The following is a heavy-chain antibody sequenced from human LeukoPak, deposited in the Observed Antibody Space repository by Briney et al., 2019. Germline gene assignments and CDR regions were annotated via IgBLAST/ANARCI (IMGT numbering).Heavy chain of an antibody. J-gene: IGHJ4*02. CDR2: ISRRGDKT. CDR1: GFTLSDYA. V-gene: IGHV3-23*01. CDR3: AKELLPNHY. Sequence: PGGSLRLSCGVSGFTLSDYAMCWVRQAPGKGLEWPSGISRRGDKTFYADSVKGRFTISRDVSMNTLYLRMNSLRADDTAMYYCAKELLPNHYWGQGTLVTVSS.